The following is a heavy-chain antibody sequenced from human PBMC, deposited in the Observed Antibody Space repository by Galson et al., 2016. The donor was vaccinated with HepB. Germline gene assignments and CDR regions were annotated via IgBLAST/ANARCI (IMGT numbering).Heavy chain of an antibody. D-gene: IGHD3-16*02. CDR1: GFSFSSYW. J-gene: IGHJ6*02. V-gene: IGHV3-74*01. CDR2: INSDGNSR. Sequence: SLRLSCAASGFSFSSYWMYWVRQAPGKGPVWVSRINSDGNSRSHADSVKGRFTISRDNAKNTLYLQMNSLRVEDTAVYYCAREGGVIPMDVWGQGTTVTVPS. CDR3: AREGGVIPMDV.